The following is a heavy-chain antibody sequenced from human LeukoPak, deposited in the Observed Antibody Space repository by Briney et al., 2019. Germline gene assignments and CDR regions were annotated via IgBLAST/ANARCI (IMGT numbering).Heavy chain of an antibody. J-gene: IGHJ4*02. CDR3: VRSLPYGTTWYGRSDF. CDR2: IRQDGDTK. V-gene: IGHV3-7*03. Sequence: PGRSLRLSCAASGFPFNAYWMTWVRQAPGKGLEWVANIRQDGDTKYYVDSVKGRFTISRDNAMNSLYLQMNSLRAEDTAIYYCVRSLPYGTTWYGRSDFWGQGTLVTVSS. CDR1: GFPFNAYW. D-gene: IGHD6-13*01.